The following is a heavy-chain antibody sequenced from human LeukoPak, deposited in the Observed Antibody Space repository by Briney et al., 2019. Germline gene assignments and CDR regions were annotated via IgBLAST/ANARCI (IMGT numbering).Heavy chain of an antibody. Sequence: GGSLRLSCAASGFTFSSYAMHWVRQAPGKGLEWVAVISYDGSNKYYADSVKGRFTISRDNSKNTLYLQMNSLRAEDTAVYYCARDTDYYGSGSYPNWXXXTLVTVSS. CDR3: ARDTDYYGSGSYPN. CDR2: ISYDGSNK. J-gene: IGHJ1*01. CDR1: GFTFSSYA. D-gene: IGHD3-10*01. V-gene: IGHV3-30-3*01.